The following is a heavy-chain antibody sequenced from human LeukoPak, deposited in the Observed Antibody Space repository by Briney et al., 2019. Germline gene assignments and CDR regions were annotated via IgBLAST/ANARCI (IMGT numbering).Heavy chain of an antibody. CDR2: ISYSGST. CDR3: ARHGSTDYFDY. D-gene: IGHD2-2*03. Sequence: TSETLSLTCTVSGGSISSSSFYWGWIRQPPGKGLEWIGSISYSGSTYYNPSLKSRVTISVDTSKNHFSLKLSSVTAADTAVYYCARHGSTDYFDYWGQGTLVTVSS. V-gene: IGHV4-39*01. CDR1: GGSISSSSFY. J-gene: IGHJ4*02.